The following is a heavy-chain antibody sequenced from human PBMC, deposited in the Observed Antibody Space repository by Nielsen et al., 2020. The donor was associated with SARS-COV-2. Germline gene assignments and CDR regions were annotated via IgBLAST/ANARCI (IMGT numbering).Heavy chain of an antibody. J-gene: IGHJ6*02. D-gene: IGHD3-9*01. V-gene: IGHV3-30*03. Sequence: LSLTCTVSGGSISSSSYYWGWIRQAAGKGLEWVAVISNDGSNKYYADSVKGRFTISRDNPKNTLYLQMNSLRAEDTAVYYCARDHEGYDILTGYYKTHYYYYGMDVWGQGTTVTVSS. CDR1: GGSISSSS. CDR2: ISNDGSNK. CDR3: ARDHEGYDILTGYYKTHYYYYGMDV.